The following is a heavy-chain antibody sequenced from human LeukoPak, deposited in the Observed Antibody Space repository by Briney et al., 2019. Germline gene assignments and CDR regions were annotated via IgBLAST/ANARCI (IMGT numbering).Heavy chain of an antibody. CDR3: AITSYGDYVSL. CDR2: IYYSGST. Sequence: SETLSLTCTVSGGSISSGGYYWSWIRQHPGEGLEWIGYIYYSGSTYYNPSLKSRVTISVDTSKNQFSLKLSSVTAADTAVYYCAITSYGDYVSLWGQGTLVTVSS. V-gene: IGHV4-31*03. CDR1: GGSISSGGYY. D-gene: IGHD4-17*01. J-gene: IGHJ4*02.